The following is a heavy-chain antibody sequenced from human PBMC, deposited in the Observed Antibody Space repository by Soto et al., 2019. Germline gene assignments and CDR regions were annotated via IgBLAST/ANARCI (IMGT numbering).Heavy chain of an antibody. J-gene: IGHJ6*02. V-gene: IGHV3-15*01. CDR1: GFTFSNAW. D-gene: IGHD4-17*01. Sequence: GGSLRLSGAPSGFTFSNAWMSWVRQAPGKGLEWVGRIKSKTDGGTTDYAAPVKGRFTISRDDSKNTLYLQMNSLKTEDTAVYYCTTGGHYGDYVRFVDYYYGMDVWGQGTTVTVSS. CDR3: TTGGHYGDYVRFVDYYYGMDV. CDR2: IKSKTDGGTT.